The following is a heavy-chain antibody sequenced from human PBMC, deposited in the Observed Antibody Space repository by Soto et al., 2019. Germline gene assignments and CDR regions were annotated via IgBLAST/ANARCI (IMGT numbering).Heavy chain of an antibody. Sequence: GGSLRLSCAASGFTFSSYAMSWVRQAPGKGLEWVSAISSSSNAIYYGDSVKGRFTISRDNAKNSLHLRMSSLRAEDTAIYYCARGGSSGWFFLDYWGQGALVTVSS. CDR2: ISSSSNAI. J-gene: IGHJ4*02. CDR3: ARGGSSGWFFLDY. V-gene: IGHV3-21*01. CDR1: GFTFSSYA. D-gene: IGHD6-19*01.